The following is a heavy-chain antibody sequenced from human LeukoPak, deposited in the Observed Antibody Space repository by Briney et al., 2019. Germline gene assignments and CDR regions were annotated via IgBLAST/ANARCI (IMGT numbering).Heavy chain of an antibody. CDR2: IYYSGST. CDR1: GGSISSYY. J-gene: IGHJ5*02. CDR3: ASTGGFGELLLWFDP. V-gene: IGHV4-59*01. Sequence: SETLSLTCTVSGGSISSYYWSWIRLPPGKGLEWIGYIYYSGSTNYNPSLKSRVTISVDTSKNQFSLKLSSVTAADTAVYHCASTGGFGELLLWFDPWGQGTLVTVSS. D-gene: IGHD3-10*01.